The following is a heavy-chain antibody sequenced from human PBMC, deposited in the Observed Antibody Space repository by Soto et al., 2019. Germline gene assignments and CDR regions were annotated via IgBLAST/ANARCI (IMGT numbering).Heavy chain of an antibody. CDR3: ARHDCISSSCYYYYYYSMDV. CDR1: GYTFTSYY. J-gene: IGHJ6*02. Sequence: ASVKVSCKASGYTFTSYYMHWVRQAPGQGLEWMGIINPSVDSTSYAQKFQGRVTMTTDESTSTAYMELSSLRSEDTAVYYCARHDCISSSCYYYYYYSMDVWGQGTTVTVSS. V-gene: IGHV1-46*01. CDR2: INPSVDST. D-gene: IGHD2-2*01.